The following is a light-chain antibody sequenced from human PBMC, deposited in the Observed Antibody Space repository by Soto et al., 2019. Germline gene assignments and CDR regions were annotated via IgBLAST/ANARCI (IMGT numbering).Light chain of an antibody. Sequence: QSALTQPASVSGSPRQSITISCTGTSSDVGGYNYVSWYQQHPGKAPKLMIYDVSNRPSGVSNRFSGSKSGNTASLTISGLQAEDEADYYCCSYTSSSTYVFGTGTKVTVL. V-gene: IGLV2-14*01. J-gene: IGLJ1*01. CDR1: SSDVGGYNY. CDR2: DVS. CDR3: CSYTSSSTYV.